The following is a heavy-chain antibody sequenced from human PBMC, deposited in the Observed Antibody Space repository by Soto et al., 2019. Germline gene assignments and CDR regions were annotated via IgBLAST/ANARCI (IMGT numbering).Heavy chain of an antibody. V-gene: IGHV3-74*01. CDR3: ATTGTAAPRY. CDR1: GFTLSSYW. J-gene: IGHJ4*02. Sequence: GGSLRLSCAASGFTLSSYWMHWVRQAPGKGLVWVSRINSDGSSTSYADSVKGRFTISRDNAKNTLYLQMNSLRAEDPAAYYCATTGTAAPRYWGQGSLVTVSS. CDR2: INSDGSST. D-gene: IGHD2-8*02.